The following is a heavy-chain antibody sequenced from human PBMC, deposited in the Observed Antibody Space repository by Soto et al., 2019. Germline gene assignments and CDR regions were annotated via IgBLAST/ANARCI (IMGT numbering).Heavy chain of an antibody. CDR2: ISGYNGDT. J-gene: IGHJ4*02. Sequence: ASVKVSCKASGYTFTRYGISWVRQAPGQGLEWMGWISGYNGDTSYAQKFQGRVTMTRDTSTSTVYMELSSLRSEDTAVYYCARVYCSGGSCYSIDYWGQGTLVTVSS. D-gene: IGHD2-15*01. CDR1: GYTFTRYG. CDR3: ARVYCSGGSCYSIDY. V-gene: IGHV1-18*01.